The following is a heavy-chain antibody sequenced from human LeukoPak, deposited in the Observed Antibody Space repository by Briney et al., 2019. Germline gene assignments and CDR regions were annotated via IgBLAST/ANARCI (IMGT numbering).Heavy chain of an antibody. CDR1: GGSISSGSYY. Sequence: PSQTLSLTCTVSGGSISSGSYYWSWIRQPAGKGLEWIVRIYTSGSTNYNPSLKSLVTISVDTSKNQFSLKPSSVTAADTAVYYCARATAQYYHYYGMDVWGQGTTVTVSS. V-gene: IGHV4-61*02. J-gene: IGHJ6*02. D-gene: IGHD5-18*01. CDR3: ARATAQYYHYYGMDV. CDR2: IYTSGST.